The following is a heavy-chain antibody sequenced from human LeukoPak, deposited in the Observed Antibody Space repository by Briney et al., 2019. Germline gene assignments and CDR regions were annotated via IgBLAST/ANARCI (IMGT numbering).Heavy chain of an antibody. CDR3: ARGVWFGGLSTFDY. CDR1: GYTFTSYA. V-gene: IGHV1-2*02. D-gene: IGHD3-10*01. Sequence: GASVNVSCKASGYTFTSYAMHWVRQAPGQRLEWMGWSNPNSGGTNYAQKFQGRVTMTRDTSISTAYMELSRLRSDDTAVYYCARGVWFGGLSTFDYWGQGTLVTVSS. CDR2: SNPNSGGT. J-gene: IGHJ4*02.